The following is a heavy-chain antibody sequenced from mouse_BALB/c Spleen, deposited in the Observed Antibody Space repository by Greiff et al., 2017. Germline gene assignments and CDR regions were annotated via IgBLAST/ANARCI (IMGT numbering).Heavy chain of an antibody. CDR1: GYSITSDYA. V-gene: IGHV3-2*02. J-gene: IGHJ3*01. Sequence: EVQLQESGPGLVKPSQSLSLTCTVTGYSITSDYAWNWIRQFPGNKLEWMGYISYSGSTSYNPSLKSRISITRDTSKNQFFLQLNSVTTEDTATYYCARGTTATYFAYWGQGTLVTVSA. CDR3: ARGTTATYFAY. D-gene: IGHD1-2*01. CDR2: ISYSGST.